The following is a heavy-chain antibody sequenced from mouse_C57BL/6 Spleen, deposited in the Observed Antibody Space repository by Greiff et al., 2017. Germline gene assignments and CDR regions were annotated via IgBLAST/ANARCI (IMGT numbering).Heavy chain of an antibody. CDR3: ASGTYGGYAMDY. CDR1: GYTFTSYG. Sequence: QVQLKESGAELARPGASVTLSCKASGYTFTSYGISWVKQRTGQGLEWIGEIYPRSGNTYYNEKFKGKATLTADKSSSTAYMELRSLTSEDSAVYFCASGTYGGYAMDYWGQGTSVTVSS. CDR2: IYPRSGNT. J-gene: IGHJ4*01. D-gene: IGHD1-1*01. V-gene: IGHV1-81*01.